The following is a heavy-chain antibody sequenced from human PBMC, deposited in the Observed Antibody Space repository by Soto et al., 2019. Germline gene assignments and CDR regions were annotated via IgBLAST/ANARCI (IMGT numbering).Heavy chain of an antibody. CDR3: ARRAETNGWNGFGADKYYIDF. Sequence: ASVKVSCKASGYTFTSYDICWVRQATGQGLEWMGWMNPNTGNSGYAQKFQGRVTMTSDTSISTAHMELSSLRSEDTAVYYCARRAETNGWNGFGADKYYIDFWGQGTLVTVSS. CDR1: GYTFTSYD. J-gene: IGHJ4*02. D-gene: IGHD1-1*01. CDR2: MNPNTGNS. V-gene: IGHV1-8*01.